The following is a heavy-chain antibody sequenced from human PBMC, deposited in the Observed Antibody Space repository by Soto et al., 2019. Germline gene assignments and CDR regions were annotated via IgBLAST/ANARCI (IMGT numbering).Heavy chain of an antibody. Sequence: LRLSCTASGFSFSGNWMTWVRQAPGKGLEWVANVNEDGSEKNYVDSVKGRFTISRDNAKNSLYLQVNSLTAADTAVYYCARLRSGWSIDYWGQGALVTVSS. J-gene: IGHJ4*02. CDR3: ARLRSGWSIDY. D-gene: IGHD6-19*01. CDR2: VNEDGSEK. CDR1: GFSFSGNW. V-gene: IGHV3-7*03.